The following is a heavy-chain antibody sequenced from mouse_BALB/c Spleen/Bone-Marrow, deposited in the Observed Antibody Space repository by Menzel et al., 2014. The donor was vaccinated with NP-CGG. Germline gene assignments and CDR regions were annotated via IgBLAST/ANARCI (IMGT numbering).Heavy chain of an antibody. D-gene: IGHD2-1*01. V-gene: IGHV1-54*01. CDR1: GYAFTNYL. Sequence: VQLQQSGAELVRPGTSVKVSCKASGYAFTNYLIEWVKQRPGQGLEWIGMINPGSGGTNYNEKFKGKATLTADKSSSTAYMQLSSLTSDDSAVYFCARSGKGAMDYWGQGTSVTVSS. CDR2: INPGSGGT. J-gene: IGHJ4*01. CDR3: ARSGKGAMDY.